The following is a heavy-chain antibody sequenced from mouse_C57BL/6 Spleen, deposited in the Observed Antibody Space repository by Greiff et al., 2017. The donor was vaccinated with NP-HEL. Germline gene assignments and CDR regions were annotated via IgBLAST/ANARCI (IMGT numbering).Heavy chain of an antibody. V-gene: IGHV1-54*01. CDR2: INPGSGGT. D-gene: IGHD2-4*01. CDR3: ARGDYYDRGKFAY. CDR1: GYAFTNYL. Sequence: QVQLQQSGAELVRPGTSVKVSCKASGYAFTNYLIEWVKQRPGQGLEWIGVINPGSGGTNYNEKFKGKATLTADKSSSTAYMQLSSLTSEDSAVYFCARGDYYDRGKFAYWGQGTLVTVSA. J-gene: IGHJ3*01.